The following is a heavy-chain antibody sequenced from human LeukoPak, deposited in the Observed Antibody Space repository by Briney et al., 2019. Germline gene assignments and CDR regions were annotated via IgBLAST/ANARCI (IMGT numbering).Heavy chain of an antibody. V-gene: IGHV3-7*01. CDR2: IKQDGSEK. CDR3: ARSMTTGLVYFDY. Sequence: PGGSLRLSCEASGFTFSSHWMSWVRQAPGKGLEWVANIKQDGSEKFYVDSVKGRFTTSRDNAKNSLHLQMSSLRAEDTAVYYCARSMTTGLVYFDYWGQGTLVTVSS. J-gene: IGHJ4*02. D-gene: IGHD4-17*01. CDR1: GFTFSSHW.